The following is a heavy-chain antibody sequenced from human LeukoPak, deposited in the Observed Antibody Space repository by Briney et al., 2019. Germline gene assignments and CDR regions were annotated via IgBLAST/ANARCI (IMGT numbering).Heavy chain of an antibody. CDR1: GGSISSGDYY. V-gene: IGHV4-30-4*01. CDR2: IYYSGST. CDR3: ARQMALAVAGTYFDRLNWFDP. Sequence: SETLSLTCTVSGGSISSGDYYWSWIRQPPGKGLEWIGYIYYSGSTYHNPSLKSRVTISVDTSKNQFSLKLSSVTAADTAVYYCARQMALAVAGTYFDRLNWFDPWGQGTLVTVSS. D-gene: IGHD6-19*01. J-gene: IGHJ5*02.